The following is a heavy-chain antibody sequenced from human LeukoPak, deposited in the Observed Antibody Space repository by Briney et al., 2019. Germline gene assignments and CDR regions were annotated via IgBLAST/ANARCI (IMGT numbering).Heavy chain of an antibody. CDR2: IYSGGST. J-gene: IGHJ6*02. V-gene: IGHV3-66*01. CDR3: ARGGYYGSGDYYGMDV. CDR1: GFTVSSNY. D-gene: IGHD3-10*01. Sequence: GGSLRLSCAASGFTVSSNYMSWVRQAPGKGLEWVSVIYSGGSTYYADSAKGRFTISRDNSKNTLYLQMNSLRAEDTAVYYCARGGYYGSGDYYGMDVWGQGTTVTVSS.